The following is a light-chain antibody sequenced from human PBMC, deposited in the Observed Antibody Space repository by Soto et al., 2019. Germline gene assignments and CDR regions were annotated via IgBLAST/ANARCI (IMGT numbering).Light chain of an antibody. V-gene: IGKV1-5*01. J-gene: IGKJ4*01. CDR2: DAS. Sequence: DIQMTQSPPTLSASVGDRVTITCRASQSVSSWLAWYQQKPGEAPNLLIFDASNLESGVPSRFSGSGSGTEFTLTISSLQPDDFATYYCQQYNRYPLTFGGGTKVEIK. CDR3: QQYNRYPLT. CDR1: QSVSSW.